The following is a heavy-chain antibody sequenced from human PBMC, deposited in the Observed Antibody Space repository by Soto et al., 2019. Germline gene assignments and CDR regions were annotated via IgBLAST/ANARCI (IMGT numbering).Heavy chain of an antibody. Sequence: SVKVSCKDSGYTLNEVAMHWVRQAPGKGLEWLGGFDPDEAETIYAQHFQGRVTMTEDTSTDTVYMELSSLRSEDTALYFCTTYHGDYNFDHWGQGTLVTVSS. V-gene: IGHV1-24*01. CDR2: FDPDEAET. CDR1: GYTLNEVA. CDR3: TTYHGDYNFDH. D-gene: IGHD4-17*01. J-gene: IGHJ5*02.